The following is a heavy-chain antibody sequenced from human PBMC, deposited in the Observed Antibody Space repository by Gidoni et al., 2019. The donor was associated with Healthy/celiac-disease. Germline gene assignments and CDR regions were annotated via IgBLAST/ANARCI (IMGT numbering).Heavy chain of an antibody. J-gene: IGHJ2*01. CDR1: GGSISSGGYY. CDR3: ARGALGNYWYFDL. D-gene: IGHD1-1*01. V-gene: IGHV4-31*01. CDR2: IYYSGST. Sequence: QVQLQESGPGLVKPSQTLSLTCTVPGGSISSGGYYWSWIRQHPGKGLEWIGYIYYSGSTYYNPSLKSLVTISVDTSKNQFSLKLSSVTAADTAVYYCARGALGNYWYFDLWGRGTLVTVSS.